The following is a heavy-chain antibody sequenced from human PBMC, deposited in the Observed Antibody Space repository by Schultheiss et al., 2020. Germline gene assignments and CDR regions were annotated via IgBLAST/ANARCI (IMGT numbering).Heavy chain of an antibody. J-gene: IGHJ4*02. CDR3: AKDYGDYGRVYGYFDY. CDR1: GVIFNTYA. V-gene: IGHV3-23*01. CDR2: ISGSGGST. Sequence: GESLKISCAVSGVIFNTYAMSWVRQAPGKGLEWVSSISGSGGSTYYADSVKGRFTISRDNSRSTLYLQMNTLRAEDTAVYYCAKDYGDYGRVYGYFDYWGQGTLVTVSS. D-gene: IGHD4-17*01.